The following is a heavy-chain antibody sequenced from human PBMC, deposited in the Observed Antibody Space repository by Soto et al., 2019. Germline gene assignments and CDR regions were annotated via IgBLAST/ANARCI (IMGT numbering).Heavy chain of an antibody. CDR1: GFTFSRYG. CDR2: ITGNAGSK. D-gene: IGHD6-19*01. CDR3: TRDQFSTGGYNDYYCGMDV. V-gene: IGHV3-23*01. Sequence: PGESLRLSCAASGFTFSRYGMSWVHQAPGKGLEWVSAITGNAGSKYYADPVQGWFTISRDNSWNTMYLQMNNLRAEDTAVYYCTRDQFSTGGYNDYYCGMDVWGPGTTVTVSS. J-gene: IGHJ6*02.